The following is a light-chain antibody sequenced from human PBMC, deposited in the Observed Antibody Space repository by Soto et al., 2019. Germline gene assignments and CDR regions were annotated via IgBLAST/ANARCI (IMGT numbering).Light chain of an antibody. CDR3: SSYAGSNNFVV. CDR2: EVS. J-gene: IGLJ2*01. Sequence: QSALTQPASASGSPGQSVTISCTGTSSDVGDNNYVSWYQHHPGKAPKLMIYEVSKRPSGVPDRFSGSKSGNTASLTVSGLQADDEADYYCSSYAGSNNFVVFGGGTKVTVL. V-gene: IGLV2-8*01. CDR1: SSDVGDNNY.